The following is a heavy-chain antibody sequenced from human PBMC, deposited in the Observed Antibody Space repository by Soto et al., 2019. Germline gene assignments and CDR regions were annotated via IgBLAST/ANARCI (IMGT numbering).Heavy chain of an antibody. D-gene: IGHD6-13*01. CDR3: ARNDPAQTGYSSSLNWFDP. CDR2: IYYSGST. Sequence: SETLSLTCTVSGRSISSSSYYWGWIRQPPGKGLEWIGSIYYSGSTYYNPSLKSRVTISVDTSKNQFSLKLSSVTAADTAVYYCARNDPAQTGYSSSLNWFDPWGQGTLVTVSS. V-gene: IGHV4-39*01. CDR1: GRSISSSSYY. J-gene: IGHJ5*02.